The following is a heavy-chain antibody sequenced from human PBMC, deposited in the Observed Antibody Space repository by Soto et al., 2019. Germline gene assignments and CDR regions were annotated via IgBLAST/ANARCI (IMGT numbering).Heavy chain of an antibody. CDR2: ISSNSGYM. CDR3: ARVEDAVTTARGEITY. J-gene: IGHJ4*02. CDR1: GFSFRSYS. V-gene: IGHV3-21*01. D-gene: IGHD4-17*01. Sequence: EVQLVESGGGLVKPGGSLRLSCEVSGFSFRSYSMNWVRQAPGKGLEWVSSISSNSGYMYYADSVKGRFTISRDNAKNTLYLQLDSLRAEDTAVYYCARVEDAVTTARGEITYWGQGTLVNVSS.